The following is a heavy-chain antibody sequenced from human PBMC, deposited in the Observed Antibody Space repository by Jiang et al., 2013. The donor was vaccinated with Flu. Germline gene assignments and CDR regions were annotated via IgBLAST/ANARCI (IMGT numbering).Heavy chain of an antibody. CDR1: GGSFSGYY. Sequence: LLKPSETLSLTCAVYGGSFSGYYWSWIRQPPGKGLEWIGEINHSGSTNYNPSLKSRVTISVDTSKNQFSLKLSSVTAADTAVYYCARGRDYDILTGYYIQGYYFDYWGQGTLVTVSS. J-gene: IGHJ4*02. CDR3: ARGRDYDILTGYYIQGYYFDY. D-gene: IGHD3-9*01. V-gene: IGHV4-34*01. CDR2: INHSGST.